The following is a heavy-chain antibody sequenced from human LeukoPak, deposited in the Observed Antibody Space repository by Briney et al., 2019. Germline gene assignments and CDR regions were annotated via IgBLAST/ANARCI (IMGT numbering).Heavy chain of an antibody. CDR2: MSSDGINT. CDR1: GFTFRTSG. V-gene: IGHV3-30*14. Sequence: GGCLRLSCATSGFTFRTSGVHWVRQAPGKGLEWVALMSSDGINTYYADSVKGRFTVSRDNSKNTLYLQMNSLRAEDTAVYYCARGSTHAFGLWGQGTMVTVSS. J-gene: IGHJ3*01. D-gene: IGHD6-6*01. CDR3: ARGSTHAFGL.